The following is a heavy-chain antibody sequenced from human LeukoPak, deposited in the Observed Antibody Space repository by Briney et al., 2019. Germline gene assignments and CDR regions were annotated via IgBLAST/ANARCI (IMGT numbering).Heavy chain of an antibody. CDR1: GFTFSNW. D-gene: IGHD1-7*01. V-gene: IGHV3-74*01. CDR3: ARGWNYALDY. CDR2: INSDGSSP. J-gene: IGHJ4*02. Sequence: GGSLRLSCAASGFTFSNWMHWVRQAPGKGLVWVSRINSDGSSPNYADSVKGRFAISRDNAKNTLYLQMNGLRAEDTAVYYCARGWNYALDYWGQGTLVTVSS.